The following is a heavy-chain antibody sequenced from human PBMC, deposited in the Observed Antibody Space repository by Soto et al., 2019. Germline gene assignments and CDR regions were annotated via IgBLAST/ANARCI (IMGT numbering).Heavy chain of an antibody. CDR2: INSDGSVS. CDR3: ARGECVGGTCYSFTVSFCSYMDV. J-gene: IGHJ6*03. D-gene: IGHD2-15*01. CDR1: GFTFSNYW. V-gene: IGHV3-74*01. Sequence: EVQLVESGGGLVQPGGSLRLSCAASGFTFSNYWMYWVRHAPGKGLVWVSRINSDGSVSSYADSVKGRLTIYRDDVKKALYMQMDGLRAEGTAVYYCARGECVGGTCYSFTVSFCSYMDVWGKGTTVTVFS.